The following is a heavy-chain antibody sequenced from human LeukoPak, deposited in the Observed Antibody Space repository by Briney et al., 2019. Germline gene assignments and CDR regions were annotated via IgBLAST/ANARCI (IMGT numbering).Heavy chain of an antibody. CDR1: AGSLSSYY. CDR3: AGVAGAANTVSGIYV. J-gene: IGHJ6*02. CDR2: TYYSVRP. D-gene: IGHD6-13*01. V-gene: IGHV4-59*01. Sequence: SETLSLTCTVSAGSLSSYYSSWVRQPHGRGLGWVGYTYYSVRPNYNPSLRSRVPISVDTPTNQSSLNLRSVTAATTALYYFAGVAGAANTVSGIYVWGPGTTGPVS.